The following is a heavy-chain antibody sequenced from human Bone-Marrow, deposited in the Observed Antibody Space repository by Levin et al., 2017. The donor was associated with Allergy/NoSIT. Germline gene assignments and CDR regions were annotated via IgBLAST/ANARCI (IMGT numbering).Heavy chain of an antibody. V-gene: IGHV1-2*02. D-gene: IGHD3-22*01. Sequence: GESLKISCKASGYTFTGYYMHWVRQAPGQGLEWMGWINPNSGGTNYAQKFQGRVTMTRDTSISTAYMELSRLRSDDTAVYYCARYYYDSSGYYYDAFDIWGQGTMVTVSS. CDR3: ARYYYDSSGYYYDAFDI. CDR1: GYTFTGYY. J-gene: IGHJ3*02. CDR2: INPNSGGT.